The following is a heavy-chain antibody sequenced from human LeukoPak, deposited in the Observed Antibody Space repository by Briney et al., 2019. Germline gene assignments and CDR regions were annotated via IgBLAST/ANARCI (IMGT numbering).Heavy chain of an antibody. D-gene: IGHD1-26*01. V-gene: IGHV1-2*02. CDR1: GYTFTGYY. Sequence: ASVKVSCKASGYTFTGYYMHWVRQAPGQGLEWMGWINPNSGGTNYAQKFQGRVTMTRDTSISTAYMELSRLRSDDTAVYYCARAVGATAGAFDIWGQGTMVTVSS. J-gene: IGHJ3*02. CDR3: ARAVGATAGAFDI. CDR2: INPNSGGT.